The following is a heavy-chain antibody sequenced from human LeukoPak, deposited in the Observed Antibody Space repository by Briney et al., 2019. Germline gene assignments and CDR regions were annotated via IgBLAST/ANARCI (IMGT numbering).Heavy chain of an antibody. J-gene: IGHJ4*02. Sequence: GGSLSLSCTASGFMFGGYAVSWVRQAPGKGLEWVGFIRSESYGGTTEYAASVKGRFTISRDDSKSIAYLQMNSLKTEDTAVYYCSRAVAHLDYWGQGTLVTVSS. CDR2: IRSESYGGTT. CDR1: GFMFGGYA. D-gene: IGHD4-23*01. CDR3: SRAVAHLDY. V-gene: IGHV3-49*04.